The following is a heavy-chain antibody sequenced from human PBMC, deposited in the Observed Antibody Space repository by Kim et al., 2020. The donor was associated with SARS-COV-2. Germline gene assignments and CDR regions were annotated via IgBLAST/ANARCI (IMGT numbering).Heavy chain of an antibody. CDR3: AKVGYGSGSYYNGGALDM. V-gene: IGHV3-23*01. Sequence: KGRFIISRDNSQNTLYLQMSSVSAEETAVYYCAKVGYGSGSYYNGGALDMWGQGTMVTVSS. J-gene: IGHJ3*02. D-gene: IGHD3-10*01.